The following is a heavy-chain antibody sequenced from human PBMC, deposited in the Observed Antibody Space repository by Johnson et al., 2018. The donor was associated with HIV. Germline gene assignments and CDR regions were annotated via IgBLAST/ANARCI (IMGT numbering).Heavy chain of an antibody. CDR3: AKDLFTEREDDAFDI. D-gene: IGHD1-26*01. CDR1: GFTFSSYG. CDR2: IWYDGSNK. V-gene: IGHV3-33*06. Sequence: QVQLVESGGGLIQPGGSLRLSCTASGFTFSSYGIHWVRQAPGKGREWVALIWYDGSNKYYEDSVTVRFPISSDNSKNTRDLQMNSLRAEDTAVYYCAKDLFTEREDDAFDIWGQGTMVTVSS. J-gene: IGHJ3*02.